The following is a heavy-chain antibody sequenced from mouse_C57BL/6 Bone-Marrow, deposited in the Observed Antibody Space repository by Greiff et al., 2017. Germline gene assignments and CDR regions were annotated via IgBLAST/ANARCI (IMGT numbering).Heavy chain of an antibody. V-gene: IGHV1-59*01. Sequence: QVQLKQPGAELVRPGTSVKLSCTASGYTFTSYWMHWVKQRPGQGLEWIGVIDPSDSYTNYNPKFKGKATLTVDTSSSTAYMQLSSLTSEDAAVYYCARSGLRLPAWFADWGQGTLVTVSA. J-gene: IGHJ3*01. CDR3: ARSGLRLPAWFAD. D-gene: IGHD3-2*02. CDR1: GYTFTSYW. CDR2: IDPSDSYT.